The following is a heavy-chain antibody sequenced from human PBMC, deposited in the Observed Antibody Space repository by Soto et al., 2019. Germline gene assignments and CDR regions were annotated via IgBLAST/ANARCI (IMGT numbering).Heavy chain of an antibody. Sequence: SVKVSCKASGGTFSSYAISWVRQAPGQGLEWMGGIIPIFGTANYAQKFQGRVTITADESTSTAYMELSSLRSEDTAVYYCARAPTSITIFGVVITDYYYYGMDVWGQGTTVTVSS. D-gene: IGHD3-3*01. V-gene: IGHV1-69*13. J-gene: IGHJ6*02. CDR1: GGTFSSYA. CDR3: ARAPTSITIFGVVITDYYYYGMDV. CDR2: IIPIFGTA.